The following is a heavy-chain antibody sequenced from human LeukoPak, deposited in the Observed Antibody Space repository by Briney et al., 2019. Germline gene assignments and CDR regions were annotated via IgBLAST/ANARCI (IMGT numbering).Heavy chain of an antibody. J-gene: IGHJ4*02. D-gene: IGHD3-10*01. V-gene: IGHV4-59*08. CDR3: ARHKNSGTYPLDY. CDR2: IHYNGDT. Sequence: PSETLSLTCTVSGDSVSGNYWSWIRLPPGKGLEWIASIHYNGDTKHNPSLKSRVTISMDTSKKQLSLKLSSVTAADTAVSYCARHKNSGTYPLDYWGPGTLVTVSS. CDR1: GDSVSGNY.